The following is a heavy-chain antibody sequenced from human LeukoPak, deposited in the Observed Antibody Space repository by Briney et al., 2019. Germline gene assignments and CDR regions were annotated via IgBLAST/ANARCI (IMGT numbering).Heavy chain of an antibody. CDR3: ARDLHTFGGLDY. CDR2: ISYDGSNK. V-gene: IGHV3-30*01. J-gene: IGHJ4*02. D-gene: IGHD3-16*01. Sequence: GGSLRLSCAASGFTISSYDMHWVRQAPGKGLEWVAVISYDGSNKYYADSVKGRFTISRDNSKNTLYLQMNSLRAEDTAVYYCARDLHTFGGLDYWGQGTLVTVSS. CDR1: GFTISSYD.